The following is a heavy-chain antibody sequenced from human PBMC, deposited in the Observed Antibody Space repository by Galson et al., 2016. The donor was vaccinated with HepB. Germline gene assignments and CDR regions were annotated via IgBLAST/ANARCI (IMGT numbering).Heavy chain of an antibody. CDR3: ARRAYYDSSGYYYPLGY. J-gene: IGHJ4*02. D-gene: IGHD3-22*01. CDR2: IYISGST. Sequence: SLRLSCAASGFIVSSNYMTWVRQAPGKGLEWVSIIYISGSTYYADSVKGRFTISRDNYKNTLYLQMNSLRAEDTAVYYCARRAYYDSSGYYYPLGYWGQGTLVTVSS. CDR1: GFIVSSNY. V-gene: IGHV3-53*01.